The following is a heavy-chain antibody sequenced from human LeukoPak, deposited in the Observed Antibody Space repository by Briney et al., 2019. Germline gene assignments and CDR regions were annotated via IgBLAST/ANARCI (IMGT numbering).Heavy chain of an antibody. CDR2: IYYSGST. V-gene: IGHV4-59*01. D-gene: IGHD2-2*01. J-gene: IGHJ2*01. Sequence: KPSETLSLTCTVSGGSISNYYWSWIRQPPGKGLEWIGYIYYSGSTSYNSSLKSRVTISVDTSKNQFSLKLNSVTAADTAVYYCARGPAPWYFDLWGRGTLVTVSS. CDR3: ARGPAPWYFDL. CDR1: GGSISNYY.